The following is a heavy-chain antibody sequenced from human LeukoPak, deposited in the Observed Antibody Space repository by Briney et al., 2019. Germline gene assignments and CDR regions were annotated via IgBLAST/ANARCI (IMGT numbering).Heavy chain of an antibody. J-gene: IGHJ4*02. D-gene: IGHD3-22*01. Sequence: GGSLRLSCAASGFTFSSYAMHWVRQAPGKGLEWVAVISYDGSNKYYADSVKGRFTISRDNSKNTLYLQMNSLRAEDTAVYYCARDRVPTYYDSSGYSYFDYWGQGTLVTVSS. CDR3: ARDRVPTYYDSSGYSYFDY. CDR1: GFTFSSYA. CDR2: ISYDGSNK. V-gene: IGHV3-30*04.